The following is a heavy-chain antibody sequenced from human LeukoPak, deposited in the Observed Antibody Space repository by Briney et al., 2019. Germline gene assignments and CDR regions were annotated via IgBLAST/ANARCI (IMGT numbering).Heavy chain of an antibody. D-gene: IGHD2-15*01. CDR1: VFTFSSYS. CDR2: ISSSSSYI. J-gene: IGHJ1*01. Sequence: GGSVRLSCASSVFTFSSYSMNWVRQAPGKGLEWVSSISSSSSYIYYADSVKGRFNISIDNAKNSLYLQMNSLRAEDTAVYYCARDLRRYCSGGSCLRDFQHWGQGTLVTVSS. CDR3: ARDLRRYCSGGSCLRDFQH. V-gene: IGHV3-21*01.